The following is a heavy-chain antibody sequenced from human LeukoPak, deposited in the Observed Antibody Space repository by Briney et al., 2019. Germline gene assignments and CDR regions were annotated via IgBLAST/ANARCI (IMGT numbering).Heavy chain of an antibody. CDR2: INPNSGGT. J-gene: IGHJ4*02. D-gene: IGHD3-10*01. CDR1: GYTFTGYY. CDR3: ARVSGPTGRELYFDY. Sequence: ASVKVSCKASGYTFTGYYMHWVRQAPGQGLEWMGWINPNSGGTNYAQKFQGRVTMTRDTSISTAYMELSRLRSDDAAVYYCARVSGPTGRELYFDYWGQGTLVTVSS. V-gene: IGHV1-2*02.